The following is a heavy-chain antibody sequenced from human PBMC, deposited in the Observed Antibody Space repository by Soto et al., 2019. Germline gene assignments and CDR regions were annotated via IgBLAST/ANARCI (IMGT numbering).Heavy chain of an antibody. CDR3: ARGGSGSKGYYYYGMDV. V-gene: IGHV1-18*01. D-gene: IGHD6-19*01. CDR2: ISAYNGNT. CDR1: GYTFTSYG. Sequence: ASVKVSCKASGYTFTSYGISWVRQAPGQGLEWMGWISAYNGNTNYAQKLQGRVTMTTDTSTSAAYMELRSLRSDDTAVYYCARGGSGSKGYYYYGMDVWGQGTTVTVSS. J-gene: IGHJ6*02.